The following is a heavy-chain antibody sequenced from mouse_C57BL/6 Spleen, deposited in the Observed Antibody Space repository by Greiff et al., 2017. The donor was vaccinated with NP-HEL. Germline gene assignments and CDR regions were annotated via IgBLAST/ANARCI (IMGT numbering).Heavy chain of an antibody. V-gene: IGHV1-64*01. D-gene: IGHD1-1*01. CDR1: GYTFTSYW. CDR2: IHPNSGST. CDR3: ARRSNLYGYYFDY. Sequence: VKLQQPGAELVKPGASVKLSCKASGYTFTSYWMHWVKQRPGQGLEWIGMIHPNSGSTNYNEKFKSKATLTVDKSSSTAYMQLSSLTSEDSAVYYCARRSNLYGYYFDYWGQGTTLTVSS. J-gene: IGHJ2*01.